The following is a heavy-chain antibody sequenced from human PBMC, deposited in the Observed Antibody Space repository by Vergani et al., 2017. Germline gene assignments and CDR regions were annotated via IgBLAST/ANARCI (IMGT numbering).Heavy chain of an antibody. CDR2: INPNSGDS. CDR1: GYTFTDHY. Sequence: QVQLVQSGAEVKKPGASVKVSCTASGYTFTDHYVHWVRQAPGQGLEWMGRINPNSGDSNYAQNFQGRVTVTRDTSINTAYMDLSGLRSDDTAVYYCARGVGYDFWSGSPWGSDYWGQGTLVTVSS. CDR3: ARGVGYDFWSGSPWGSDY. V-gene: IGHV1-2*06. J-gene: IGHJ4*02. D-gene: IGHD3-3*01.